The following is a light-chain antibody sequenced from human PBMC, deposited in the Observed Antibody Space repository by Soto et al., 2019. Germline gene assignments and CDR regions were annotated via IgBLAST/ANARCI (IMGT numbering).Light chain of an antibody. Sequence: QAASVSGSPGQSITISCTGTSSDVGGYNYVSWYQQHPGKAPKLMIFEVSSRPSGVSYRFSGSKSGNTASLTISGLQAEDGADYYCSSYTSSSTLYVFGSGTKLPVL. CDR3: SSYTSSSTLYV. CDR1: SSDVGGYNY. CDR2: EVS. J-gene: IGLJ6*01. V-gene: IGLV2-14*01.